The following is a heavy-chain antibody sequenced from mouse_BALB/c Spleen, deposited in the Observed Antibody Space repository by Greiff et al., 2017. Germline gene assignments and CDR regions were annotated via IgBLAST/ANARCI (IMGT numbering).Heavy chain of an antibody. J-gene: IGHJ1*01. V-gene: IGHV2-6-5*01. CDR3: AKGIYYGNWYFDV. CDR1: GFSLTDYG. CDR2: IWGGGST. D-gene: IGHD2-1*01. Sequence: VKLVESGPGLVAPSQSLSITCTVSGFSLTDYGVSWIRQPPGKGLEWLGVIWGGGSTYYNSALKSRLSISKDNSKSQVFLKMNSLQTDDTAMYYCAKGIYYGNWYFDVWGAGTTVTVSS.